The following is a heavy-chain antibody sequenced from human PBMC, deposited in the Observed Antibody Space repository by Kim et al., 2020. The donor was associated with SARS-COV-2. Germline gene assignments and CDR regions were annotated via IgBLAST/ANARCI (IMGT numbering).Heavy chain of an antibody. Sequence: ASVKVSCKASGYTFTSYGISWVRQAPGQGLEWMGWISAYNGNTNYAQKLQGRVTMTTDTSTSTAYMELRSLRSDDTAVYYCARGVVGATTDGDYYYYYMDVLGKGTTVTVSS. J-gene: IGHJ6*03. V-gene: IGHV1-18*01. CDR2: ISAYNGNT. CDR3: ARGVVGATTDGDYYYYYMDV. D-gene: IGHD1-26*01. CDR1: GYTFTSYG.